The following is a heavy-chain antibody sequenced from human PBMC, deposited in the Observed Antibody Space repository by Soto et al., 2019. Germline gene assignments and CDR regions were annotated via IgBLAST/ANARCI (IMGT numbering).Heavy chain of an antibody. V-gene: IGHV1-24*01. D-gene: IGHD3-22*01. CDR1: GYTLTELS. J-gene: IGHJ5*02. Sequence: SVKVSCKVSGYTLTELSMHWVRQAPGKGLEWMGGFDPEDGETIYAQKFQGRVTMTEDTSTDTAYMELSSLRSEDTAVYYCAGSGYYNNWFDPWGQGTLVTVSS. CDR2: FDPEDGET. CDR3: AGSGYYNNWFDP.